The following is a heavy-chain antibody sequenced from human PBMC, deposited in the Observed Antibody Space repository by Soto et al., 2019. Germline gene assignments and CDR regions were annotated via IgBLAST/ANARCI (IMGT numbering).Heavy chain of an antibody. CDR3: ARQPISSGWYGGFDI. J-gene: IGHJ3*02. D-gene: IGHD6-19*01. CDR2: ISAYNGNT. V-gene: IGHV1-18*01. CDR1: GYTFTSYG. Sequence: GASVKVSCKASGYTFTSYGISWVRQAPGQGLEWMGWISAYNGNTNYAQKLQGRVTMTTDTSTSTAYMELRSLRSDDTAVYYCARQPISSGWYGGFDIWGQGTMVTVSS.